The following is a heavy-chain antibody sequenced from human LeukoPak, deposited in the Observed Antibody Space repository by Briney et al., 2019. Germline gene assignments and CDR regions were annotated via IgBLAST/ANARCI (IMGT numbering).Heavy chain of an antibody. V-gene: IGHV3-30-3*01. D-gene: IGHD6-13*01. J-gene: IGHJ4*02. CDR1: GFTFSSYA. Sequence: GGSLRLSCAASGFTFSSYAMHWVRQAPGKGLEWVAVISYDGSNKYYADSVKGRFTISRDNSKNTLYLQMNSLRAEDTAVYYCATGLDSGYSSSWFRRFDYWGQGTLVTVSS. CDR2: ISYDGSNK. CDR3: ATGLDSGYSSSWFRRFDY.